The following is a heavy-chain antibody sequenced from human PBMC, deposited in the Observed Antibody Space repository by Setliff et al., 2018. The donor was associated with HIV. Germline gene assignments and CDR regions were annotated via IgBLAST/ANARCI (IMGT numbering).Heavy chain of an antibody. V-gene: IGHV4-28*01. CDR1: GGSISTSNW. J-gene: IGHJ6*02. CDR3: ARSDGQLDPYYYYGMDV. D-gene: IGHD6-6*01. CDR2: IYYSGST. Sequence: PSETLSLTCTVSGGSISTSNWWGWIRQTPGKGLEWIGYIYYSGSTNYNPSLKSRVTMSLDTSKNQFSLKLSSVTAADTAVYYCARSDGQLDPYYYYGMDVWGQGTTVTVSS.